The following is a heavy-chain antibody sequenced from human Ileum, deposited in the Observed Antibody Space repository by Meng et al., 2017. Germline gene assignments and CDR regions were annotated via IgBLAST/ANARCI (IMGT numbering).Heavy chain of an antibody. CDR1: GGSISTSDW. J-gene: IGHJ4*02. V-gene: IGHV4-4*02. D-gene: IGHD1-26*01. CDR3: AREWSGSYRHFNY. CDR2: IHHSGST. Sequence: QGRLPESGPGLLKPSGTRALTCAVSGGSISTSDWWSWVRQPPGKGLEWIGEIHHSGSTNYNPSLKSRVTISVDKSKNQFSLKLNSVTAADTAVYYCAREWSGSYRHFNYWGQGTLVTVSS.